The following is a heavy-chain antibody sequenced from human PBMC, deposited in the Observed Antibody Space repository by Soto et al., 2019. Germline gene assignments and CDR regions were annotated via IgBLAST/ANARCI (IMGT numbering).Heavy chain of an antibody. Sequence: SETLSLTCTVSGGAISSRDNHWSWIRQYPGEGLEWIGFIYYSGTTHYNPSLESRVTISVDTSKNQFSLKLNSVTAADTAVYYCARAHHPDSRAYFWAFDYWGQGILVTVSS. J-gene: IGHJ4*02. V-gene: IGHV4-31*03. CDR3: ARAHHPDSRAYFWAFDY. CDR2: IYYSGTT. D-gene: IGHD3-22*01. CDR1: GGAISSRDNH.